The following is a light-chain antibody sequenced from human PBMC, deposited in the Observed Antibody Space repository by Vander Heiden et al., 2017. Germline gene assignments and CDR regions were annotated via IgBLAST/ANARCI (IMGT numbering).Light chain of an antibody. CDR1: PSISSY. CDR3: QQSYSTPPT. CDR2: AAS. J-gene: IGKJ4*01. V-gene: IGKV1-39*01. Sequence: IQITQSPHSLSASVGDRVTITCRASPSISSYLNWYQQKPGKAPKLLIYAASSLQSGVPSRFSGSGSGTDFTLTISSLQPEDFATYYCQQSYSTPPTFGAGTKVEIK.